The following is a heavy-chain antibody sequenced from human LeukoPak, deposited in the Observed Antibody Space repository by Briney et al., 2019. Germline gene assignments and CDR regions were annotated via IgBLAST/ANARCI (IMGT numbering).Heavy chain of an antibody. CDR1: GFTFSTYW. CDR2: IKEDGSEK. V-gene: IGHV3-7*01. CDR3: ARDSSGYQ. D-gene: IGHD3-22*01. J-gene: IGHJ4*02. Sequence: GSLRLSCAASGFTFSTYWMSWVRQAPGEGLEWVANIKEDGSEKYYGDSVKGRFTISRDNAKNSLYLQMNSLRAEDTAVYYCARDSSGYQWGQGTLVTVSS.